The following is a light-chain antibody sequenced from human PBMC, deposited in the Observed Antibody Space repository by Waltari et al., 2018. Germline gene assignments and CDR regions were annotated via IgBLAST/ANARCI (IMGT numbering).Light chain of an antibody. CDR2: DGN. CDR3: GSWDTSLNLGA. V-gene: IGLV1-51*01. CDR1: NFNVGNNY. Sequence: QSLLTQPPSVSAAPGQQVTISCAGGNFNVGNNYVSWYQVFPGTAPSVLIYDGNKRPSGIRDRFSGSKSGTSATLEITGLQTGDEALYYCGSWDTSLNLGAFGGGTQLTVL. J-gene: IGLJ2*01.